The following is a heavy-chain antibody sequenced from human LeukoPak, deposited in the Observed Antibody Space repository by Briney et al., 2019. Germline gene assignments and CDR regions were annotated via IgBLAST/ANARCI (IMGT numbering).Heavy chain of an antibody. V-gene: IGHV3-33*01. Sequence: GGSLRLSCAASGLIPSSYGIHWVRQAPGKGLEWVAVIWYDGTNIYYGDSVKGRFSISRDKSKNTVYLQMDSLRAEDTAVYYCARDAGGAFGNYVNYFDYWGQGTLVTVSS. CDR1: GLIPSSYG. J-gene: IGHJ4*02. CDR2: IWYDGTNI. CDR3: ARDAGGAFGNYVNYFDY. D-gene: IGHD4-11*01.